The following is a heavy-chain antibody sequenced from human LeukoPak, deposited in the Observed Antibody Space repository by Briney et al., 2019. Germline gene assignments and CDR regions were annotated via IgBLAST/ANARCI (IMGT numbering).Heavy chain of an antibody. CDR2: IKQDGSEK. J-gene: IGHJ3*02. D-gene: IGHD3-10*01. CDR1: GFTFSSYW. V-gene: IGHV3-7*03. Sequence: GGSLRLSCAASGFTFSSYWMSWVRQAPGKGLEWVANIKQDGSEKYYVDSVKGRFTISRDNAKNSLYLQMNSLRAEDTAVYYCARDFWFGAPSEAFDIWGQGTMVTVSS. CDR3: ARDFWFGAPSEAFDI.